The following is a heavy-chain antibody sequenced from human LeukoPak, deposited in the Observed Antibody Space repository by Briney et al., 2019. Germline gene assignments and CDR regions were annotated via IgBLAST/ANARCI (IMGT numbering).Heavy chain of an antibody. V-gene: IGHV4-59*01. J-gene: IGHJ6*02. CDR3: ARTGSGRDYYGMDV. Sequence: SEALSLTCSVSGGSISGAYWSWIRQAPGKGLEWIGYIYYSGSTDYNPSLESRVTISIDTSKNHFSLNLTAVTAADTAIYYCARTGSGRDYYGMDVWGQGTSVTVSS. CDR2: IYYSGST. CDR1: GGSISGAY. D-gene: IGHD5-12*01.